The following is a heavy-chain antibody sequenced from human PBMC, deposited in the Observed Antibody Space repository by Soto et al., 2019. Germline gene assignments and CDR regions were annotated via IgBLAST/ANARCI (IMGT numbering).Heavy chain of an antibody. CDR2: INVYSGNT. V-gene: IGHV1-18*01. J-gene: IGHJ6*02. Sequence: QVQLVQSGGAVKKPGASVKVSCNTSGYPFVSYGIAWVRQAPGQGLEWMGWINVYSGNTDYAQKFRDRITVTTDTSTSTAHIELRGLSSDDTGVYYCARIKASSMHFWGQGTALTVSS. CDR3: ARIKASSMHF. D-gene: IGHD3-16*01. CDR1: GYPFVSYG.